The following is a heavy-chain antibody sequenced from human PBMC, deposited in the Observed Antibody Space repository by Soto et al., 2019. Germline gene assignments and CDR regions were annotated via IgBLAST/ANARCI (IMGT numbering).Heavy chain of an antibody. CDR2: ISSSSSYI. Sequence: EVQLVESGGGLVKPGGSLRLSCAASGFTFSSYSMNWVRQAPGKGLEWFSSISSSSSYIYYADSVKGRFTISRDNAKNSLYLQMNSLIAEDTAVYYCARRQLWLHYSYGMDVWGQGTTVTFSS. V-gene: IGHV3-21*01. CDR3: ARRQLWLHYSYGMDV. D-gene: IGHD5-18*01. CDR1: GFTFSSYS. J-gene: IGHJ6*02.